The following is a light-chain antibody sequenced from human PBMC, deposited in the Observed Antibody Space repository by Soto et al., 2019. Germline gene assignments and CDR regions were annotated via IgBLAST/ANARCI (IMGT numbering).Light chain of an antibody. CDR1: QSVSGN. J-gene: IGKJ5*01. Sequence: DIVMTQSPVTLSVSPGERATLSCRASQSVSGNLAWYQQKPGQAPRLLIYGASTRDTGLPARFSGSGSGTEFTLTISSLQSEDFAVYYCQQYNDWPTITFGQGTRLEIK. V-gene: IGKV3-15*01. CDR3: QQYNDWPTIT. CDR2: GAS.